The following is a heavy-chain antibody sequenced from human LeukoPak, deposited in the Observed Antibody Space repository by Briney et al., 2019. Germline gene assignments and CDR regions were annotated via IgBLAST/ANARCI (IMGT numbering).Heavy chain of an antibody. Sequence: PGGSLRLSCAASGFTLSSYTMHWVRQAPGKGLEYVSAISSNGGSTYYANSVKGRFTISRDNSKNTLYLQMGSLRAEDMAVYYCARSPRWDRPYFAYWGQGTLVTVSS. J-gene: IGHJ4*02. CDR1: GFTLSSYT. D-gene: IGHD1-26*01. CDR2: ISSNGGST. CDR3: ARSPRWDRPYFAY. V-gene: IGHV3-64*01.